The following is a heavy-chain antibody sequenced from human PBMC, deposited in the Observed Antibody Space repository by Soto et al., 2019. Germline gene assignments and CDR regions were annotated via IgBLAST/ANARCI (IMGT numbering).Heavy chain of an antibody. CDR2: IKQDGSEK. CDR3: ARDHSPPSLPPTGWFDP. V-gene: IGHV3-7*03. D-gene: IGHD3-16*02. CDR1: GFTFSSYW. Sequence: PGGSLRLSCAASGFTFSSYWMSWVRQAPGKGLEWVANIKQDGSEKYYVDSVKGRFTISRDNAKNSLYLQMNSLRAEDTAVYYCARDHSPPSLPPTGWFDPWGQGTLVTVSS. J-gene: IGHJ5*02.